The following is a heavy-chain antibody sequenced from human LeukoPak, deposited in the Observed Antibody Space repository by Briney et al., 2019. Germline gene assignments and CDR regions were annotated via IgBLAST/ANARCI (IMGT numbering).Heavy chain of an antibody. CDR3: ARGWGIPAPISWFDP. Sequence: SVKVPCKVSGGSFSSNIIGWVRQAPGQGLEWMGGIVPIFGKTKYAQKFQGRVTITTDESSSTAYMELSSLRSDDTAIYYCARGWGIPAPISWFDPWGQGTLVTVSS. J-gene: IGHJ5*02. V-gene: IGHV1-69*05. CDR2: IVPIFGKT. D-gene: IGHD2-2*01. CDR1: GGSFSSNI.